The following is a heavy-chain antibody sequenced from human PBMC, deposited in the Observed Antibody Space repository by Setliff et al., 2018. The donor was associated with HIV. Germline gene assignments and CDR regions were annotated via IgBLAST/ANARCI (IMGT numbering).Heavy chain of an antibody. CDR1: GFTFSIYD. V-gene: IGHV3-43*01. D-gene: IGHD3-22*01. CDR2: VTWDGGTT. CDR3: ARSTYYYDRSGYKAYYFDY. J-gene: IGHJ4*02. Sequence: SGGSLRLSCAASGFTFSIYDMQWVRQAPGKGLEWVALVTWDGGTTKYAESVKGRFTISRDNSKNSLYLQSNSLRTEDTAVYYCARSTYYYDRSGYKAYYFDYWGQGALVTVSS.